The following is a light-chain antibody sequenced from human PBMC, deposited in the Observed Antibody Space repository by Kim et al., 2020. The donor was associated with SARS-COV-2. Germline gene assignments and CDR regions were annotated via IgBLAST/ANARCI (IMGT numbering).Light chain of an antibody. J-gene: IGKJ4*01. CDR1: QDIGSY. CDR3: QQYSYLPPLT. V-gene: IGKV1-33*01. CDR2: DAS. Sequence: SVGDRLTFTGQTSQDIGSYLNWYHQKPGKAPKLLIFDASTLQTGVPSRFSGSGSGTDFSFTITNLQPEDVGTYYCQQYSYLPPLTFGGGTKVDIK.